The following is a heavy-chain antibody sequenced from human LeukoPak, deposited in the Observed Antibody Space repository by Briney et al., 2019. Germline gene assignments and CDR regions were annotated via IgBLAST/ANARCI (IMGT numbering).Heavy chain of an antibody. CDR1: GFTFSSYA. Sequence: GGSLRLSCAASGFTFSSYAMSWVRQAPGKGLEWVSAISGSGGSTYYADSVKGRFTISRDNSNNTVHLQMNSLRAEDTAVYYCAKDWYCSGTPSQDAFVLWAQGTMVIVSS. CDR3: AKDWYCSGTPSQDAFVL. D-gene: IGHD2-15*01. CDR2: ISGSGGST. V-gene: IGHV3-23*01. J-gene: IGHJ3*01.